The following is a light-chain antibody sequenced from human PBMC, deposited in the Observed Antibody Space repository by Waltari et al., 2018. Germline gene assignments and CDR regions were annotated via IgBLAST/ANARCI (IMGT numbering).Light chain of an antibody. CDR1: ALPKQY. J-gene: IGLJ3*02. Sequence: SYELTQPPSVSVSPGQTARITCSGAALPKQYAYWYQQKSGQAPVLVIYEDSNRPPGIPERFSGSISGTMATLTISGAQVEDEADYYCYSTDSTGNHRGVFGGGTKLTVL. CDR2: EDS. V-gene: IGLV3-10*01. CDR3: YSTDSTGNHRGV.